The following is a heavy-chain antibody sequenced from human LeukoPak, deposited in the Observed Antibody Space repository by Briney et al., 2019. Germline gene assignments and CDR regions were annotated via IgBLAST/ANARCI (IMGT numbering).Heavy chain of an antibody. J-gene: IGHJ4*02. CDR1: GFTFSSYG. D-gene: IGHD6-13*01. Sequence: GGSLRLSCAASGFTFSSYGMNWVRQAPGKGLEWVAFIRYDGSNKYYADSVKGRFTISRDNSKNTLYLQMNSLRAEPTAVYYCAHMAAAGSSTPFDSWGQGALFTASS. CDR2: IRYDGSNK. V-gene: IGHV3-30*02. CDR3: AHMAAAGSSTPFDS.